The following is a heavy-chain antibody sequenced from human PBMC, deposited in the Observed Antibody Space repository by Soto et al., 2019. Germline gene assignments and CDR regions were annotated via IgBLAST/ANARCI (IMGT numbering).Heavy chain of an antibody. D-gene: IGHD3-3*01. CDR2: ISYDGSNK. CDR1: GFTFSSYG. CDR3: AKDGITIFGVVIPFDY. Sequence: GGSLRLSCAASGFTFSSYGMHWVRQAPCKGLEWVAVISYDGSNKYYADSVKGRFTISRDNSKNTLYLQMNSLRAEDTAVYYCAKDGITIFGVVIPFDYWGQGTLVTVSS. V-gene: IGHV3-30*18. J-gene: IGHJ4*02.